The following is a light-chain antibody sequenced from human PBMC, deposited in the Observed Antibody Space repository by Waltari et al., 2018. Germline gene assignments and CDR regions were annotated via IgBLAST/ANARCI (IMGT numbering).Light chain of an antibody. J-gene: IGLJ2*01. V-gene: IGLV2-11*02. CDR3: CSYAGGYSLI. CDR1: NSDVGGHNY. CDR2: DVS. Sequence: QSALTQPRSVSGSPGQSVTISCTGTNSDVGGHNYVSWYQQGPGKAPKLMIYDVSKRPSGVPDRFSGSKSGNTASLTISGLQAEDETDYYCCSYAGGYSLIFGGGTKLTVL.